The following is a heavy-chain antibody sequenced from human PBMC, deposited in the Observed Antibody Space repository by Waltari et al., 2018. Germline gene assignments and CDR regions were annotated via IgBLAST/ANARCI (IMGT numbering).Heavy chain of an antibody. CDR1: GFTFSSYA. CDR3: AKDGSSGWNWYFDL. V-gene: IGHV3-23*01. Sequence: EVQLLESGGGLVQPGGSLRLSCAASGFTFSSYAMSWVRQAPGKGRGGVLAISGSGGSTYYADSGKGRFTISRANSKNTLYLQMNSLRAEDTAVYYCAKDGSSGWNWYFDLWGRGTLVTVSS. CDR2: ISGSGGST. D-gene: IGHD6-19*01. J-gene: IGHJ2*01.